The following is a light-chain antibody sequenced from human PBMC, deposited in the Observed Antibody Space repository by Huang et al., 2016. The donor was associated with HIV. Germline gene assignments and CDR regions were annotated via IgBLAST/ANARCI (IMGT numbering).Light chain of an antibody. CDR1: QGISTS. J-gene: IGKJ5*01. V-gene: IGKV1-16*02. CDR2: GAS. Sequence: DIQMTQSPPSLSASIGDTVTLSCRASQGISTSVAWFQHKPGKPPKSLIYGASTLQSGVPSKFSGSGSGTDFTLTISSLQPEDFAIYYCQQYKSYPITFGQGTRLEI. CDR3: QQYKSYPIT.